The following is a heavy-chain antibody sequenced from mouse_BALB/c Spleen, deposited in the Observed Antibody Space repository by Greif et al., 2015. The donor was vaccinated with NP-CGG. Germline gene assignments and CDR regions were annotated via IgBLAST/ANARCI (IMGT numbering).Heavy chain of an antibody. J-gene: IGHJ4*01. Sequence: QVQLQQPGAELVRPGTSVKVSCKASGYAFTNYLIEWVKQRPGQGLEWIGVINPGSGGTNYNEKFRGKATQTADKSSSTAYMQLSSLTSDDSAVYFCANAVDYWGQGTSVTVSS. CDR3: ANAVDY. CDR2: INPGSGGT. V-gene: IGHV1-54*01. CDR1: GYAFTNYL.